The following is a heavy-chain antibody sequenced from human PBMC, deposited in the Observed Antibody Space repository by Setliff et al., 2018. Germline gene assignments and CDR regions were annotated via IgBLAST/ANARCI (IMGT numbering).Heavy chain of an antibody. D-gene: IGHD2-2*03. J-gene: IGHJ5*02. V-gene: IGHV4-38-2*02. CDR3: ARGWVGWRSSFEP. Sequence: SETLSLTCTVSGYSIRSDYYWGWIRQPPGKGLEWIGSLYHTGSTDYNPSLNSRVTISVDTSKNQFSLKLTSVTAADTAVYYCARGWVGWRSSFEPWGQGTLVTVSS. CDR2: LYHTGST. CDR1: GYSIRSDYY.